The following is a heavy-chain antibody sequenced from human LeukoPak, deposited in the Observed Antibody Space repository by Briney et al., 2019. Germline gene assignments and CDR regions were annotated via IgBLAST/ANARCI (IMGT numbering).Heavy chain of an antibody. CDR1: GFSLSTSGVG. Sequence: KESGPTLVKPTQTLTLTCTFSGFSLSTSGVGVGWIRQPPGKALEWLALIYWNDDKRYSPSLKSRLTITKDTSKNQVVLTMTNMDPVDTATYYCARGTDPVWAFDIWGQGTMVTVSS. CDR3: ARGTDPVWAFDI. J-gene: IGHJ3*02. D-gene: IGHD1-1*01. CDR2: IYWNDDK. V-gene: IGHV2-5*01.